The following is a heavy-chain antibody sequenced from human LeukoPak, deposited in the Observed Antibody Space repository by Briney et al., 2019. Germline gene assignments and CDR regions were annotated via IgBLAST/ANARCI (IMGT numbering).Heavy chain of an antibody. Sequence: AGGSLRLSCAASGFTFSSYSMNWVRQAPGKGLEWVSYISSSGSTIYHADSVKGRFTISRDNAKNSLYLQMNSLRAEDTAVYYCARERGRYFDWYSDYWGQGTLVTVSS. J-gene: IGHJ4*02. V-gene: IGHV3-48*04. D-gene: IGHD3-9*01. CDR2: ISSSGSTI. CDR3: ARERGRYFDWYSDY. CDR1: GFTFSSYS.